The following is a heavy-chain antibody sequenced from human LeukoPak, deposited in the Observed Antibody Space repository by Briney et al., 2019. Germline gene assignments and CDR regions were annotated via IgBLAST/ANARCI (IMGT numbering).Heavy chain of an antibody. J-gene: IGHJ4*02. CDR2: DHYTGST. Sequence: SETLSLTCTVSGGSIGSYYWSWIRQPPGKGLEWIGYDHYTGSTNYNPSLRSRVVISLDASKNQFSLKLSSVTAADTAVYYCAREKMTTITTIDYWGQGTLVTVSS. CDR3: AREKMTTITTIDY. CDR1: GGSIGSYY. V-gene: IGHV4-59*12. D-gene: IGHD4-11*01.